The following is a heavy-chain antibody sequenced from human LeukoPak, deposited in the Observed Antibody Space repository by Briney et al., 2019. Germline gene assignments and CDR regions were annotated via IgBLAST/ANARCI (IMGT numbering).Heavy chain of an antibody. D-gene: IGHD3-10*01. Sequence: GGSLRLSCAASGFTFSNYPMTWVRQAPGKGLAWVPVIGTSSGDTRYADSAKGRFTISRDNSKNTLYLQMNSLRVEDTAVYYCAKYQRGSRRIFDSWGQGALVTVSS. CDR1: GFTFSNYP. CDR3: AKYQRGSRRIFDS. CDR2: IGTSSGDT. V-gene: IGHV3-23*01. J-gene: IGHJ4*02.